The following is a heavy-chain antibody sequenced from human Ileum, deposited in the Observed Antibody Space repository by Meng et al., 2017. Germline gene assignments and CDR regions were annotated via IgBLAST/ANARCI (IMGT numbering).Heavy chain of an antibody. CDR3: TTEGLRCHNN. D-gene: IGHD4-17*01. Sequence: EVQLVVSGGCLVLPGGSLRLSCVASGFSFSNAWLSGVRQVPGKGLEWVGRIESETRGLTTYYAAPVKGRFSISRDDSKNALYLQMNSLKTEDSAIYYCTTEGLRCHNNWGQGTLVTVSS. CDR1: GFSFSNAW. J-gene: IGHJ4*02. CDR2: IESETRGLTT. V-gene: IGHV3-15*04.